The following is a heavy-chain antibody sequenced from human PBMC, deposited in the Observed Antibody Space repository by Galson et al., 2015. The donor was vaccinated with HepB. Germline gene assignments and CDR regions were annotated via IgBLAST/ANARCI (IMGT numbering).Heavy chain of an antibody. J-gene: IGHJ4*02. CDR3: ATQLNISGESKVGPLVY. CDR2: ISGSGGST. CDR1: GFTFSSYA. D-gene: IGHD3-10*01. V-gene: IGHV3-23*01. Sequence: SLRLSCAASGFTFSSYAMSWVRQAPGKGLEWVSAISGSGGSTYYADSVKGRFTISRDNSKNTLYLQMNSLRAEDTAVYYCATQLNISGESKVGPLVYWGQGTLVTVSS.